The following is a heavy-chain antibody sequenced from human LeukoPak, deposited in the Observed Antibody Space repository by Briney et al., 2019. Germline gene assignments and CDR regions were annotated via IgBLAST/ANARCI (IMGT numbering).Heavy chain of an antibody. J-gene: IGHJ5*02. CDR1: GFTFSDYY. CDR3: ARDWGYSSGPLRPGWFDP. D-gene: IGHD6-19*01. V-gene: IGHV3-11*01. CDR2: ISSSGSTI. Sequence: GGSLRLSSAASGFTFSDYYMSWIRQAPGKGLEWVSYISSSGSTIYYADSVKGRFTISRDNAKNSLYLQMNSLRAEDTAVYYCARDWGYSSGPLRPGWFDPWGQGTLVTVSS.